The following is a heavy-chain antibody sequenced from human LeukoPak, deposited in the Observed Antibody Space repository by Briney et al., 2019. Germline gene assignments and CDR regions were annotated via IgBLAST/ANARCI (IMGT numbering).Heavy chain of an antibody. CDR1: GFTFSSYA. CDR3: AKSDFWSGYNWFDP. Sequence: GGSLRLSCAASGFTFSSYAMGWVRQAPGKGLEWVSAISGSGGSTYYADSVKGRFTISRDNSKNTLYLQMNSLRAEDTAVYYCAKSDFWSGYNWFDPWGQGTLVTVSS. V-gene: IGHV3-23*01. D-gene: IGHD3-3*01. J-gene: IGHJ5*02. CDR2: ISGSGGST.